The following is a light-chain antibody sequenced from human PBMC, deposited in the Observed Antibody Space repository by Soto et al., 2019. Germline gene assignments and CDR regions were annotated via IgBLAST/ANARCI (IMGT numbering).Light chain of an antibody. Sequence: EIVLTQSPGTLSVSPGERATLSCRASQTIGSNYLAWYRQKPGQAPSLLIYGTSSRATGIPDRFSGSGSGTDFTLTISRLEPEDSAIYYCQQYVSWTFGQGTKVEIK. CDR3: QQYVSWT. CDR2: GTS. J-gene: IGKJ1*01. V-gene: IGKV3-20*01. CDR1: QTIGSNY.